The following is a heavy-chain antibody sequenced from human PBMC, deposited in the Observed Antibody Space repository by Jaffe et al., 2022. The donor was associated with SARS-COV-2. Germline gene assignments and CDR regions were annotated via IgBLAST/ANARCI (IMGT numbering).Heavy chain of an antibody. V-gene: IGHV3-66*02. D-gene: IGHD3-3*01. Sequence: EVELVESGGGLVQPGGSLRLSCAASGFSVRNNYMAWVRQAPGKGLEWVSFIFSGGTTNYADSVKGRFTISKDNSNNRLFLQLSGLRPEDTAVYYCVRASNYDFQFDYWGPGTLVTVSS. CDR1: GFSVRNNY. CDR3: VRASNYDFQFDY. CDR2: IFSGGTT. J-gene: IGHJ4*02.